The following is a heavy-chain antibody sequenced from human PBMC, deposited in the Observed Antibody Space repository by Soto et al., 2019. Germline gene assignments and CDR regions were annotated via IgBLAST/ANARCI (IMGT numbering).Heavy chain of an antibody. Sequence: PSETLSLTCSVSGGSISSSTYYWGWVRQPPGKGLEWIGSIYYSGTAHYTPSLKSRLTISVDTSKNQFSLNLSAVTAADTAVYYCARRATTVTYDAFDISGQGTMVTVSS. CDR1: GGSISSSTYY. D-gene: IGHD4-17*01. J-gene: IGHJ3*02. CDR3: ARRATTVTYDAFDI. CDR2: IYYSGTA. V-gene: IGHV4-39*01.